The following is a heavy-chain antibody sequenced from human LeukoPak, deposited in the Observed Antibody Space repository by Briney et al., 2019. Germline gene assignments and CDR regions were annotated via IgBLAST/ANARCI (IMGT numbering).Heavy chain of an antibody. CDR1: GYTFTSYD. J-gene: IGHJ6*03. V-gene: IGHV1-8*01. CDR3: ARAFAYYDFWSGYYRDYYYYYMDV. Sequence: ASVKVSCKASGYTFTSYDINWVRQATGQGLEWMGWMNPNSGNTGYAQKFQGRVTITRNTSISTAYMELSSLRSEDTAVYYCARAFAYYDFWSGYYRDYYYYYMDVWGKGTTVTVSS. D-gene: IGHD3-3*01. CDR2: MNPNSGNT.